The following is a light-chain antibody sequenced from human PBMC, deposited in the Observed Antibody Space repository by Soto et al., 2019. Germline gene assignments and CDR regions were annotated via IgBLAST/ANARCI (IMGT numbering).Light chain of an antibody. CDR3: SSYAGSNNYV. V-gene: IGLV2-8*01. Sequence: QSALTQPPSASGSPGQSVTISCTGTSSDVGGSNFVSWYQQHPDKAPKLMIYEVSKRPSGVPDRFSGSKSGNTASLTVSGLQAEDEADYYCSSYAGSNNYVFGTGTKVTVL. J-gene: IGLJ1*01. CDR1: SSDVGGSNF. CDR2: EVS.